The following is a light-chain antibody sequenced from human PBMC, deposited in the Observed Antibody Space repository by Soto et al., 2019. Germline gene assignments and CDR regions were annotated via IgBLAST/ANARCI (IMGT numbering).Light chain of an antibody. CDR2: DVS. J-gene: IGLJ1*01. CDR3: CSYTSRTSLYV. CDR1: SSDVGGYNY. Sequence: QYALTQPASVSASPGQSITISCTGTSSDVGGYNYVSWYQQYPGKAPKLMIYDVSDRPSGVSNRFSGSKSGNTASLTISGLQAEDEADYYCCSYTSRTSLYVFGTGTKLTVL. V-gene: IGLV2-14*01.